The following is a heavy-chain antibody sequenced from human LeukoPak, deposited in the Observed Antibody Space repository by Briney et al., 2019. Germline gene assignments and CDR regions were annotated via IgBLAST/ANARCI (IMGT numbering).Heavy chain of an antibody. J-gene: IGHJ5*02. CDR1: GGSISSYY. CDR2: IYYSGST. Sequence: SETLPLTCTVSGGSISSYYWSWIRQPPGKGLEWIGYIYYSGSTNYNPSLKSRVTISVDTSKNQFSLKLSSVTAADTAVYYCATHCYDSSSYDLWGQGTLVTVSS. V-gene: IGHV4-59*01. D-gene: IGHD3-22*01. CDR3: ATHCYDSSSYDL.